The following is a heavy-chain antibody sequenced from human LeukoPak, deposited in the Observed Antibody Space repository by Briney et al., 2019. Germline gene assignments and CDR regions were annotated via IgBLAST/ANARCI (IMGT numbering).Heavy chain of an antibody. CDR3: AGHHPRNTVDF. V-gene: IGHV4-59*08. Sequence: SETLSPTCAVYGGSFSGYYWSWIRQPPGKGLEWIAYISDIGSINYNPSLKSRVTISLDTSKNQFSLKLSSVTAADTAVYYCAGHHPRNTVDFWGQGTLVTVSS. D-gene: IGHD2/OR15-2a*01. CDR1: GGSFSGYY. CDR2: ISDIGSI. J-gene: IGHJ4*02.